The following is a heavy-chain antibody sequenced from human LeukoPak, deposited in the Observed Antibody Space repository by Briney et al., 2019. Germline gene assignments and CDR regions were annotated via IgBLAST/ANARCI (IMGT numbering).Heavy chain of an antibody. J-gene: IGHJ4*02. Sequence: ASVKVSCKASRYTFPSYFMHWVRQAPGQGLEWMGIINPTGGSTTYAQKFQGRVTMTRDTSTSTVYMELSNLRSDDTAVYYCARTAARRFDYWGQGPLVTVSS. V-gene: IGHV1-46*01. D-gene: IGHD6-6*01. CDR2: INPTGGST. CDR3: ARTAARRFDY. CDR1: RYTFPSYF.